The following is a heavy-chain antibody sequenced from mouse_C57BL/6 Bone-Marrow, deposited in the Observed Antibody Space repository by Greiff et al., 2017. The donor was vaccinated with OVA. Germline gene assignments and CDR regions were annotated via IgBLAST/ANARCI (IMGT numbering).Heavy chain of an antibody. CDR3: VRHDVYWYFDV. CDR1: GFSFNTYA. V-gene: IGHV10-1*01. J-gene: IGHJ1*03. Sequence: EVKLMESGGGLVQPKGSLKLSCAASGFSFNTYAMNWVRQAPGKGLEWVARIRSKSNIYATYYADSVKDRFTISRDDSESMLYLQMNNLKTEDTAMYYCVRHDVYWYFDVWGTGTTVTVSS. D-gene: IGHD2-3*01. CDR2: IRSKSNIYAT.